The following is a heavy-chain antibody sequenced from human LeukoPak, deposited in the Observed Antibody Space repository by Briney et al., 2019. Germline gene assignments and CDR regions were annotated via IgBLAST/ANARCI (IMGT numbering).Heavy chain of an antibody. D-gene: IGHD3-3*01. Sequence: GGSLRLSCAASGFTVSLNYMSWVRQAPGKGLEWVSVIYSGGSTYYADSVKGRFTISRDNSKNTVYLQMNSLRAEDTAVYYCARSYTHYDFWSGYTYQNYFDPWGQGTLVTVSS. V-gene: IGHV3-53*01. CDR2: IYSGGST. CDR3: ARSYTHYDFWSGYTYQNYFDP. J-gene: IGHJ5*02. CDR1: GFTVSLNY.